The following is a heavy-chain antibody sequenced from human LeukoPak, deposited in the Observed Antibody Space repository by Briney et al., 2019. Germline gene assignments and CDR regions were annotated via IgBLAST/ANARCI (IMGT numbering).Heavy chain of an antibody. J-gene: IGHJ6*03. Sequence: GGSLRLSCAASRFTFSSYSMNWVRQAPGKGLEWVSSISSSSSYIYYADSVKGRFTISRDNAKDSLYLQMNSLGPEDTAVYYCARDPYSGNYGNYYYYYMDVWGKGTTVTISS. CDR3: ARDPYSGNYGNYYYYYMDV. D-gene: IGHD1-26*01. V-gene: IGHV3-21*01. CDR1: RFTFSSYS. CDR2: ISSSSSYI.